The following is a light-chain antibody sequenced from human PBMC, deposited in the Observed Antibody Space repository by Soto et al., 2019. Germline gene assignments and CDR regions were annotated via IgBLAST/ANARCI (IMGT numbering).Light chain of an antibody. CDR1: NIGSKS. CDR3: QVWDSSSDQPYV. J-gene: IGLJ1*01. Sequence: SYELTQPPSVSVAPGKTARITCGGNNIGSKSVHWYQQKPGQAPVLVIYYDSDRPSGIPERFSGSNSGNTATLTISRVEAGDEADYYCQVWDSSSDQPYVFGTGTQLTVL. CDR2: YDS. V-gene: IGLV3-21*04.